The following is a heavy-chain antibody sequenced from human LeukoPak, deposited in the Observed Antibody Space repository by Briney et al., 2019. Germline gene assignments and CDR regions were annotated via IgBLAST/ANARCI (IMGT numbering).Heavy chain of an antibody. D-gene: IGHD4-17*01. CDR2: ISAYNGNT. J-gene: IGHJ4*02. V-gene: IGHV1-18*01. CDR3: ARDYGDYYFHY. Sequence: ASVKVSCKASGYTFTSYGISWVRQAPGQGPEWMGWISAYNGNTNYAQKLQGRVTMTTDTSTSTAYMDLRGLRSDDTAVYYCARDYGDYYFHYWGQGTLVTVSS. CDR1: GYTFTSYG.